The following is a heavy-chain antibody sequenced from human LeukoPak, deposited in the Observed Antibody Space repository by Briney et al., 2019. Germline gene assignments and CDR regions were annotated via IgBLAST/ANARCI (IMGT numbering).Heavy chain of an antibody. J-gene: IGHJ3*02. CDR3: AREERWLQIYDAFDI. CDR1: GGTFSSYA. Sequence: SVKVSCKASGGTFSSYAISWVRQAPGQGLEWMGGVIPIFGTANYAQKFQGRVTITADESTSTAYMELSSLRSEDTAVYYCAREERWLQIYDAFDIWGQGTMVTVSS. V-gene: IGHV1-69*01. D-gene: IGHD5-24*01. CDR2: VIPIFGTA.